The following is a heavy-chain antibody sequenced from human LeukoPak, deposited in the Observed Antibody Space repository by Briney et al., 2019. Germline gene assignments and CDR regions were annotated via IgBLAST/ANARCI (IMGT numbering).Heavy chain of an antibody. CDR2: FDPEDGET. CDR1: GYTLTELS. Sequence: ASVKVSCKVSGYTLTELSMHWVRQAPGKGLEWMGGFDPEDGETIYAQKFQGRVTMTEDTSTDTAYMELSSLRSEDTAVYYCATTPYYDILTGYFRYYFDYWGQGTLVTVSS. V-gene: IGHV1-24*01. J-gene: IGHJ4*02. D-gene: IGHD3-9*01. CDR3: ATTPYYDILTGYFRYYFDY.